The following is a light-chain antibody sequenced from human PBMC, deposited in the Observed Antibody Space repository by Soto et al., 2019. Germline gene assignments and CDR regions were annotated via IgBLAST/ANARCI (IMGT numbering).Light chain of an antibody. J-gene: IGLJ1*01. V-gene: IGLV1-40*01. Sequence: QSVLTQPASVSGAPGQRVSISCTGSSSNIGAGYDVHWYQQLPGTAPKLLIYGNSNRPSGVPDRFSGSKSGTPASLAITGLQAEDEADYYCQSYDSSLSVNYVFGTGTKVTVL. CDR1: SSNIGAGYD. CDR3: QSYDSSLSVNYV. CDR2: GNS.